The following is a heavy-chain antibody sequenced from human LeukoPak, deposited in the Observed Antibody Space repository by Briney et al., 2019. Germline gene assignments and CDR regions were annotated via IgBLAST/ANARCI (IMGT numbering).Heavy chain of an antibody. V-gene: IGHV3-53*01. CDR1: GFTVSSNY. D-gene: IGHD2-21*02. CDR3: ARTFCGGDCQSWDK. J-gene: IGHJ4*02. CDR2: IHGDGKT. Sequence: PGGSLRLSRAASGFTVSSNYMSWVRQAPGKGLEWVSLIHGDGKTDYADSVKGRFTVSRDNSKNTLYLQMNSLRDEDTAVYYCARTFCGGDCQSWDKWGQGTLVTVSS.